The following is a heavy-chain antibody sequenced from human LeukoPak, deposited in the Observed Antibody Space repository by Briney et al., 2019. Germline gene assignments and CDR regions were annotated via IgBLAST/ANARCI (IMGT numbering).Heavy chain of an antibody. CDR2: ISASGSAT. CDR1: GFTFRSYA. D-gene: IGHD2-2*01. CDR3: AKLASSTNSNLCLDA. Sequence: PGGSLTLSCAVSGFTFRSYAMSWVRQAPGEGLEWVSSISASGSATYYADSVKGLSTISRDNSKNTLSLQMNGLRAEDTALYYCAKLASSTNSNLCLDAWGKGTLVTVSS. J-gene: IGHJ5*02. V-gene: IGHV3-23*01.